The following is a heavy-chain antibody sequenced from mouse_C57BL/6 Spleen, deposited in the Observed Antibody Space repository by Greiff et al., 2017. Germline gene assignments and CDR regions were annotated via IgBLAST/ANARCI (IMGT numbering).Heavy chain of an antibody. J-gene: IGHJ2*01. V-gene: IGHV1-80*01. Sequence: VQLQQSGAELVKPGASVKISCKASGYAFSSYWMNWVKQRPGKGLEWIGQIYPGDGDPNYNGKFKGKATLTADKSSSTAYMQLSSLTSEDSAVYFCAREHAGDYYFDYWGQGTTLTVSS. CDR2: IYPGDGDP. CDR3: AREHAGDYYFDY. CDR1: GYAFSSYW.